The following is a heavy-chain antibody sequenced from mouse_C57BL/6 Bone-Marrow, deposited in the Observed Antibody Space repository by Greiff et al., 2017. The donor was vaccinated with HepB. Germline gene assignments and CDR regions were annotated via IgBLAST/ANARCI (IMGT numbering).Heavy chain of an antibody. D-gene: IGHD1-1*01. J-gene: IGHJ2*01. CDR3: ARHTTTDFDY. V-gene: IGHV5-9*01. CDR1: GFTFSSYT. CDR2: ISGGGGNT. Sequence: EVNVVESGGGLVKPGGSLKLSCAASGFTFSSYTMSWVRQTPEKRLEWVATISGGGGNTYYPDSVKGRFTISRDNAKNTLYLQMSSLRSEDTALYYCARHTTTDFDYWGQGTTLTVSS.